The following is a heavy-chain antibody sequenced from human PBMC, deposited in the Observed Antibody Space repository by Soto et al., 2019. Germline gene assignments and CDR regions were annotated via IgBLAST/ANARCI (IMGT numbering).Heavy chain of an antibody. D-gene: IGHD3-22*01. CDR1: GYTFTSYA. Sequence: ASVKVSCKASGYTFTSYAIHWVRQAPGQRLEWMGWVNIYRGTTNYAQKFQDRVTMTTDTSTSTAYLELRSLRSDDTAVYYCAREGWLPEWLLLKGAGAFDIWGQGTMVTVSS. CDR2: VNIYRGTT. CDR3: AREGWLPEWLLLKGAGAFDI. J-gene: IGHJ3*02. V-gene: IGHV1-3*04.